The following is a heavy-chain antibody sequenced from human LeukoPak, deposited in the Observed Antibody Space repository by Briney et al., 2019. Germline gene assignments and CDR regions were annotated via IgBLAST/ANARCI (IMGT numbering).Heavy chain of an antibody. CDR2: ISWDGGST. V-gene: IGHV3-43*01. J-gene: IGHJ3*02. Sequence: PGGSLRLSCAASGFTFDDYTMHWVRQAPGKGLEWVSLISWDGGSTYYADSVKGRFTISRDNSKNSLYLQMNSLRTEDTALYYCAKDRGRWLQFDAFDIWGQGTMGTVSS. CDR1: GFTFDDYT. CDR3: AKDRGRWLQFDAFDI. D-gene: IGHD5-24*01.